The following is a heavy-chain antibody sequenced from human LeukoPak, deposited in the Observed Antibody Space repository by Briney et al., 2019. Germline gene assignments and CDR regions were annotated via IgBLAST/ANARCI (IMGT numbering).Heavy chain of an antibody. D-gene: IGHD1-26*01. Sequence: SGGSLRLSCAASGFSLTTYEMNWVRQAPGKGREWVSYISSSGDSIYYADSVKGRYTIYRDNAKNSLSLQMNSLRAEDTAIYYCARDRRVGATWSVGAFDIWGQGTTVTVSS. J-gene: IGHJ3*02. CDR1: GFSLTTYE. CDR2: ISSSGDSI. CDR3: ARDRRVGATWSVGAFDI. V-gene: IGHV3-48*03.